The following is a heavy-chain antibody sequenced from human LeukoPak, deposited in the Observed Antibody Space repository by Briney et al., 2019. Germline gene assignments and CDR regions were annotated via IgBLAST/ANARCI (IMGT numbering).Heavy chain of an antibody. CDR2: IYYSGST. Sequence: KSSETLSLTCTVSGGSISSSSCYWGWIRQPPGKGLEWIGSIYYSGSTYYNPSLKSRVTISVDTSKNQFSLKLSSVTAADTAVYYCARHPPYGSGSWGSYYFDYWGQGTLVTVSS. D-gene: IGHD3-10*01. V-gene: IGHV4-39*01. CDR3: ARHPPYGSGSWGSYYFDY. CDR1: GGSISSSSCY. J-gene: IGHJ4*02.